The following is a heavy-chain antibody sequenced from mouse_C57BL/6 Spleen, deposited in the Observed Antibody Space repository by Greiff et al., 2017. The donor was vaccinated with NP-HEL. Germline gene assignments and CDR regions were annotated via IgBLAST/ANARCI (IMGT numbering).Heavy chain of an antibody. CDR2: INPGSGGT. CDR1: GYAFTNYL. V-gene: IGHV1-54*01. D-gene: IGHD4-1*01. Sequence: VQLQQSGAELVRPGTSVKVSCKASGYAFTNYLIEWVKQRPGQGLEWIGVINPGSGGTNYNEKFKGKATLTADKSSSTAYMQLSSLTSEDSAVYFCARNGDWDGSWFAYWGQGTLVTVSA. J-gene: IGHJ3*01. CDR3: ARNGDWDGSWFAY.